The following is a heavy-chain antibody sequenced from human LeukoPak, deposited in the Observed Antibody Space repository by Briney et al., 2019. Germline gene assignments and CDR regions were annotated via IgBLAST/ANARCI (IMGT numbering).Heavy chain of an antibody. J-gene: IGHJ5*02. CDR2: IYRGGST. CDR3: ARQERDSSGYWFDP. CDR1: GFTVSSNY. Sequence: PGGSLRLSCAASGFTVSSNYMSWVRQAPGKGLEWVSVIYRGGSTYYADSVKGRFTISRDNSKNTLYLQMNSLRAEDTAVYYCARQERDSSGYWFDPWGQGTLVTVSS. V-gene: IGHV3-53*01. D-gene: IGHD6-19*01.